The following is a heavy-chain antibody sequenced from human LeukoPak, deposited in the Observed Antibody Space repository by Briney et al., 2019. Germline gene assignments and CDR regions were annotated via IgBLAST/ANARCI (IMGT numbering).Heavy chain of an antibody. CDR2: INHSGST. CDR3: ARSQRGYSYDY. J-gene: IGHJ4*02. D-gene: IGHD5-18*01. V-gene: IGHV4-34*01. CDR1: GGSLSGYY. Sequence: SETLSLTCAVYGGSLSGYYWSWIRQPPGKGLEWIGEINHSGSTNYNPSLKSRVTISVDTSKNQFSLKLSSVTAADTAVYYCARSQRGYSYDYWGQGTLVTVSS.